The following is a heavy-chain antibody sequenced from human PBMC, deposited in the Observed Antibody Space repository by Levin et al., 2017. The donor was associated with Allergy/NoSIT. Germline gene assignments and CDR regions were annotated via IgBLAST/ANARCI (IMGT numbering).Heavy chain of an antibody. J-gene: IGHJ3*02. CDR1: GFTFSSYA. D-gene: IGHD6-19*01. CDR3: AREIAVAGIDAFDI. CDR2: ISYDGSNK. V-gene: IGHV3-30*04. Sequence: GESLKISCAASGFTFSSYAMHWVRQAPGKGLEWVAVISYDGSNKYYADSVKGRFTISRDNSKNTLYLQMNSLRAEDTAVYYCAREIAVAGIDAFDIWGQGTMVTVSS.